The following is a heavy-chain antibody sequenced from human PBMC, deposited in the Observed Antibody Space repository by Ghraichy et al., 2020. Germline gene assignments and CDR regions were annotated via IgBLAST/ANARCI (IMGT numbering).Heavy chain of an antibody. V-gene: IGHV3-33*05. CDR3: ARRGPGYYFDY. CDR1: GFSFSNSG. J-gene: IGHJ4*02. D-gene: IGHD3/OR15-3a*01. CDR2: ILYDGINK. Sequence: LNISCAASGFSFSNSGMHWVRQAPGKGLEWVAIILYDGINKYYADSVKGRFTISRDNSKNTLYLQMNSLRAEDTAVYYCARRGPGYYFDYWGQGTLVTVSS.